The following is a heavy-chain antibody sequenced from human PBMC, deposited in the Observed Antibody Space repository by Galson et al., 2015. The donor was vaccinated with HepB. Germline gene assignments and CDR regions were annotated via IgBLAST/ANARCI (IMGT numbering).Heavy chain of an antibody. CDR1: GFTFSSYA. Sequence: SLRLSCAASGFTFSSYAMHWVRQAPGKGLEWVAVISYDGNNQYYAGSVEGRFTISRDNSKNTLYLQMNGLRAEDTAVYFCARDYGEYQLLKFSDYWGQGNLVTVSS. CDR2: ISYDGNNQ. V-gene: IGHV3-30*04. D-gene: IGHD2-2*01. J-gene: IGHJ4*02. CDR3: ARDYGEYQLLKFSDY.